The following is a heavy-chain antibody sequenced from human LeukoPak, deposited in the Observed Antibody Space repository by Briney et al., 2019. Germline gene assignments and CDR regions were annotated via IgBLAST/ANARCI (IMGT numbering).Heavy chain of an antibody. Sequence: GGSLRLSCAASGFTFSSYSMNWVRQAPGKGLEWVSSISSSSSYIYYADSVKGGFTISRDNAKNSLYLQMDSLRAEDTAVYYCARDRYSSGAYYFDYWGQGTLVTVSS. CDR2: ISSSSSYI. J-gene: IGHJ4*02. V-gene: IGHV3-21*01. D-gene: IGHD6-19*01. CDR3: ARDRYSSGAYYFDY. CDR1: GFTFSSYS.